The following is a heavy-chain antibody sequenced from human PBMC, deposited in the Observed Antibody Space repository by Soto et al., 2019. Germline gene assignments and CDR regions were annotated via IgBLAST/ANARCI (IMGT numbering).Heavy chain of an antibody. Sequence: QVQMVQSGAEVKKPGASVKVSCKASGYTFTSYGISWVRQAPGQGLEWMGWISAYNGNTNYAQKLQGRVTMTTDISTSTDYMELRSLRSDDTAVYYCARDRGAYGMDVWGQGTTVTVSS. CDR1: GYTFTSYG. J-gene: IGHJ6*02. CDR3: ARDRGAYGMDV. CDR2: ISAYNGNT. V-gene: IGHV1-18*01.